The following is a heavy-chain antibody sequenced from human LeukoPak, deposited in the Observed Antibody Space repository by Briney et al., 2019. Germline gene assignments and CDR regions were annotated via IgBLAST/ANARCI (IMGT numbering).Heavy chain of an antibody. CDR3: ARGGSARLHFQN. CDR1: GGSISTYY. J-gene: IGHJ1*01. V-gene: IGHV4-59*01. D-gene: IGHD6-6*01. CDR2: IYHSGST. Sequence: SETLSLTCTVSGGSISTYYWNWIRQPPGKGLEWIGYIYHSGSTDYNPSLQSRVTISVDTSKNQFSLNLNSVTAADTAVYYCARGGSARLHFQNWGQGTLVTVSS.